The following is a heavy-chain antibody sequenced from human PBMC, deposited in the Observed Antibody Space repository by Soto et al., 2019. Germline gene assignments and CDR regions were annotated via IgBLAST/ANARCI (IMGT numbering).Heavy chain of an antibody. CDR3: AKVRRFGELRSLY. CDR2: IGVSGDTT. CDR1: GFTFSSYA. V-gene: IGHV3-23*01. Sequence: DVQLLESGGGLVQPGGSLRLSCAASGFTFSSYAMSWVRQAPGKGLEWVSAIGVSGDTTYYADSVKGRFTISRDNSKNTLYLQMGSLRAEETAVYYCAKVRRFGELRSLYWGQGTLVTVSS. J-gene: IGHJ4*02. D-gene: IGHD3-10*01.